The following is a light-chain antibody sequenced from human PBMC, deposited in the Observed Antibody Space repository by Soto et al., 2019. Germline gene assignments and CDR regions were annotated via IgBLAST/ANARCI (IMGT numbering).Light chain of an antibody. V-gene: IGKV1-39*01. CDR1: QSISNY. Sequence: IQMTQSPSSLYATVGDRVTITCRTSQSISNYLNWYQQKPGKAPHLLIYAASTLQSGVPSRFSGSGSGTEFTLTISSLQSEDFAVYYCQQYNNWPPITFGQGTRLEIK. J-gene: IGKJ5*01. CDR2: AAS. CDR3: QQYNNWPPIT.